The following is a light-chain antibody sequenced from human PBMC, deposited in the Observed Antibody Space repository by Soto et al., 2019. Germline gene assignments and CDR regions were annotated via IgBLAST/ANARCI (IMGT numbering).Light chain of an antibody. V-gene: IGKV1-39*01. CDR3: QQSYSTPPAYT. Sequence: DIQMTQSPSSLSASVGDRVTITCRASQSISSYLNWYQQKPWKAPKLLIYAASSLQSGVPSRFSGSGSGTDFTLTISSLQPEDFATYYCQQSYSTPPAYTFGQGTKLEIK. CDR2: AAS. CDR1: QSISSY. J-gene: IGKJ2*01.